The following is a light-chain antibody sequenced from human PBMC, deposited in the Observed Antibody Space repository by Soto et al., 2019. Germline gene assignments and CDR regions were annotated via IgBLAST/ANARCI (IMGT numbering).Light chain of an antibody. CDR3: MQGRHWPIT. V-gene: IGKV2-30*01. CDR2: KVS. J-gene: IGKJ5*01. CDR1: QSLVYSDGNTY. Sequence: DVVMTQSPLSLPVTLGQPASISCRSSQSLVYSDGNTYLNWFQQRPGQSPRRLIYKVSNRDSGVPDRFSGSGSGTDFTLKISRVEAGDVGVYYCMQGRHWPITFGQGTRLEIK.